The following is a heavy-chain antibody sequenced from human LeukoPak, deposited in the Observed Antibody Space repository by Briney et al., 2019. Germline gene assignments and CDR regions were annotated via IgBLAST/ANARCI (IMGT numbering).Heavy chain of an antibody. CDR1: GFTFDDYA. J-gene: IGHJ6*04. CDR3: AELGITMIGGV. Sequence: GGSLRLSCAASGFTFDDYAMHWVRQAPGKGLEWVSGISWNSGSIGYADSVKGRFTISRDNSKNTLYLQMNSLRAEDTAVYYCAELGITMIGGVWGKGTTVTISS. CDR2: ISWNSGSI. V-gene: IGHV3-9*01. D-gene: IGHD3-10*02.